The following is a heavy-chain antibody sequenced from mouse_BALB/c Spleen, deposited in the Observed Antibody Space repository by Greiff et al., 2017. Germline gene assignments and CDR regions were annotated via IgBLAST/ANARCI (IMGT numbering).Heavy chain of an antibody. Sequence: LQQPGSELVRPGASVKLSCKASGYTFTSYWMHWVKQRHGQGLEWIGNIYPGSGSTNYDEKFKSKGTLTVDTSSSTAYMHLSSLTSEDSAVYYCTCSHGYFDYWGQGTTLTVSS. J-gene: IGHJ2*01. V-gene: IGHV1S22*01. CDR1: GYTFTSYW. CDR2: IYPGSGST. CDR3: TCSHGYFDY. D-gene: IGHD1-1*01.